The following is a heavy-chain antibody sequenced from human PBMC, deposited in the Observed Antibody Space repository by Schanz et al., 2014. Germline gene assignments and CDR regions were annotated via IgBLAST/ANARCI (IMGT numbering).Heavy chain of an antibody. Sequence: EVQLVESGGGLVQPGGSLRLSCAASGFTFGNFFMSWVRQAPGKGLEWVAGISGSGGSTDYADSVKGRFIIPRDNSKNTLFLQMNSLRAEDTAVYFCARDGGRDGYNLAFDVWGQGTLVTVSS. D-gene: IGHD5-12*01. CDR1: GFTFGNFF. CDR3: ARDGGRDGYNLAFDV. V-gene: IGHV3-23*04. CDR2: ISGSGGST. J-gene: IGHJ3*01.